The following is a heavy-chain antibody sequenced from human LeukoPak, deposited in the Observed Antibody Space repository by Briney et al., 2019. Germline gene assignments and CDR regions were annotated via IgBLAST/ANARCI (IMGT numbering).Heavy chain of an antibody. CDR2: TYYRSKWYN. V-gene: IGHV6-1*01. CDR1: GDSVSSNSAA. CDR3: ARDLDYSYGYGYHYYYGMDV. J-gene: IGHJ6*02. D-gene: IGHD5-18*01. Sequence: SQTLSLTCAISGDSVSSNSAAWNWIRQSPSRGLEWLGRTYYRSKWYNDYAVSVKSRITINPDTSKNQFSLQLNSVTPEDTAVYYCARDLDYSYGYGYHYYYGMDVWGQGTTVTVSS.